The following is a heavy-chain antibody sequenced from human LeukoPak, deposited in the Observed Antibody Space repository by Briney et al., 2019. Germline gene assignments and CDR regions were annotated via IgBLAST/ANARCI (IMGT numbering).Heavy chain of an antibody. J-gene: IGHJ6*02. CDR2: PYYRSRWFN. V-gene: IGHV6-1*01. D-gene: IGHD1-14*01. CDR1: GDSVSSNSAA. Sequence: SQTLSLTCAVSGDSVSSNSAAWNWIRQSPSRGLEWLGRPYYRSRWFNDYALSVKSRIIIRPDTSKNHFSLQLNSVTPEDTAVYYCTRGDTPGGIYYYGMDVWGQGTAVTVSS. CDR3: TRGDTPGGIYYYGMDV.